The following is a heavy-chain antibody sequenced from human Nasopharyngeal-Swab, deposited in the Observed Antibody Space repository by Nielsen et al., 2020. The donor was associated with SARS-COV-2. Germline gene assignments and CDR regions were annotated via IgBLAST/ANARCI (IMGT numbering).Heavy chain of an antibody. CDR3: ARGPGVSRHDY. CDR2: FWSDGSHE. Sequence: GESLKISCAASGFNFNDFGMHWVRQAPGKGLEWVAVFWSDGSHENHVDSVKGRFTISRDNSKDTLFLQMNSLRVEDTAVYYCARGPGVSRHDYWGQGALVTASS. V-gene: IGHV3-33*01. J-gene: IGHJ4*02. D-gene: IGHD2-8*01. CDR1: GFNFNDFG.